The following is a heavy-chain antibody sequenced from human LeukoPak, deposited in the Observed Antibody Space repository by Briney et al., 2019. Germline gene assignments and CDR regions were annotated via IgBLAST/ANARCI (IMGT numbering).Heavy chain of an antibody. V-gene: IGHV4-59*01. D-gene: IGHD6-13*01. CDR1: GGSISSFY. CDR3: ARVAYSSSWYRFDP. CDR2: IYYSGDT. Sequence: SVTLSLTCTVSGGSISSFYWSWIRQPPGKGLEWIGCIYYSGDTNYNPSLKSRVTISVDTSKNQFSLRLSSVTAADTAVYYCARVAYSSSWYRFDPWGQGTLVTVSA. J-gene: IGHJ5*02.